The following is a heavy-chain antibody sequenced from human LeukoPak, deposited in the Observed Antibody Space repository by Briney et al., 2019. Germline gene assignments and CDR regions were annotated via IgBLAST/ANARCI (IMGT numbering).Heavy chain of an antibody. J-gene: IGHJ6*03. V-gene: IGHV4-31*03. CDR3: ARIANCSSTSCYLGRVYYYYYMDV. D-gene: IGHD2-2*01. CDR2: IYYSGST. CDR1: GGSISSGGYY. Sequence: SETLSLTCTVSGGSISSGGYYWSWIRQHPGKGLEWIGYIYYSGSTYYNPSLKSRITISVDTSKNQFSLKLSSVTAADTAVYYCARIANCSSTSCYLGRVYYYYYMDVWGKGTTVTVSS.